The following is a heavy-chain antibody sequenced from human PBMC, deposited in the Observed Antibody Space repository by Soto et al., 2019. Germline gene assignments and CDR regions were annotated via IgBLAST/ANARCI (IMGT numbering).Heavy chain of an antibody. J-gene: IGHJ4*02. Sequence: QVQLVQSGAEVKKPGASVKVSCKASGYTFTGYYMHWVRQGTGQGFEWMGWINPNSGDTNYAQKFQGSVTMTRHTSISTPYMDLSRLRPDDTSVYYCARGLGIAAAGKFDYWGQGTLLTVSS. D-gene: IGHD6-13*01. V-gene: IGHV1-2*02. CDR2: INPNSGDT. CDR1: GYTFTGYY. CDR3: ARGLGIAAAGKFDY.